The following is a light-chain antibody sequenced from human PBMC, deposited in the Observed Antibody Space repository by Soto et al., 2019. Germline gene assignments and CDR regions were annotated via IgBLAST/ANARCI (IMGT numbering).Light chain of an antibody. Sequence: EIVMTQSPATLSVSPGERATLSCRASQSVSSNLAWYQQKPVQAPRLLIYDASTRATGIPARFSGSGSGTEFTLTIGSLQSEDFAVYYCQQYNNWPWTFGQGTKVEIK. CDR2: DAS. J-gene: IGKJ1*01. V-gene: IGKV3-15*01. CDR1: QSVSSN. CDR3: QQYNNWPWT.